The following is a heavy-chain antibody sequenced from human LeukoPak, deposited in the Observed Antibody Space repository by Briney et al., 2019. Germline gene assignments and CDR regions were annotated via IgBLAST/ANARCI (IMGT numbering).Heavy chain of an antibody. J-gene: IGHJ4*02. CDR1: GFTFHDYA. D-gene: IGHD3-10*01. CDR2: ISWNSGSI. Sequence: GGSLRLSCAASGFTFHDYAMHWVRQAPGKGLEWVSGISWNSGSIGYADSVKGRFTISRDNAKNSLYLQMNSLRAEDTALYYCAKGTMETSGSPFDYWGQGTLVTVSS. V-gene: IGHV3-9*01. CDR3: AKGTMETSGSPFDY.